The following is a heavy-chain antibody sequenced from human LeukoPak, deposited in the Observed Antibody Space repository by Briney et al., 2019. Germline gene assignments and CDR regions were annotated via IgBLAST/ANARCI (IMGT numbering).Heavy chain of an antibody. CDR2: IYHSGST. CDR3: ARAPIYYDSSNAFDI. D-gene: IGHD3-22*01. Sequence: PSGTLSLTCTVSGYSISSGYYWGWIRQPPGKGLEWIGSIYHSGSTYYNPSLKSRVTISVDTSKNQFSLKLSSVTAADTAVYYCARAPIYYDSSNAFDIWGQGTMVTVSS. J-gene: IGHJ3*02. CDR1: GYSISSGYY. V-gene: IGHV4-38-2*02.